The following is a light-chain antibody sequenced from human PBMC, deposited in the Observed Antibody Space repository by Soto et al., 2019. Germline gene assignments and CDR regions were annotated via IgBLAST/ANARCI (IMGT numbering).Light chain of an antibody. V-gene: IGKV4-1*01. CDR1: QSVLYSSNNKNY. CDR2: WAS. J-gene: IGKJ5*01. CDR3: QHYSPPIT. Sequence: DIVLTQSPDSLAVSLGERATINCKSSQSVLYSSNNKNYLAWYQQKPGQPPKLLIYWASTRKSGVPDRFSGSWSDTFLTHTISRLHADDVAFYYCQHYSPPITFGQGTRLQ.